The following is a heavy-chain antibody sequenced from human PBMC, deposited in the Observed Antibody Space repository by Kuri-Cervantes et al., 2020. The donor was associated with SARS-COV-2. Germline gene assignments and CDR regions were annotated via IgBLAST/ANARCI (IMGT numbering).Heavy chain of an antibody. CDR1: GFTFSSYA. V-gene: IGHV3-23*01. CDR3: ARDRSNYKGNNWFDP. CDR2: ISGSGGST. J-gene: IGHJ5*02. Sequence: LSLTCAASGFTFSSYAMSWVRQAPGKGLEWVSAISGSGGSTYYADSVKGRFTISRDNSKNTLYLQMNSLRAEDTAVYYCARDRSNYKGNNWFDPWGQGTLVTVSS. D-gene: IGHD4-11*01.